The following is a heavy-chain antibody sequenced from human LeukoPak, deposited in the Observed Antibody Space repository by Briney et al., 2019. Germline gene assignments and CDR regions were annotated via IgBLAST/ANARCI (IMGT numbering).Heavy chain of an antibody. V-gene: IGHV3-74*01. CDR1: GSTFSSDW. D-gene: IGHD1-20*01. Sequence: PGGSLRLSCAASGSTFSSDWMHWVRQAPGEGLVWVSRITGDGSSTWYADSVKGRFTISRDNAKNTLYLQMNSLRAEDTAVYFCARAITGTRNAMDVWGQGTTVTVSS. CDR2: ITGDGSST. J-gene: IGHJ6*02. CDR3: ARAITGTRNAMDV.